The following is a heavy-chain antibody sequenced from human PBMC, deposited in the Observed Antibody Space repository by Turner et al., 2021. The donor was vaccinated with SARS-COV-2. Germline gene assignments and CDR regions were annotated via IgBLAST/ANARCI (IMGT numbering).Heavy chain of an antibody. D-gene: IGHD3-22*01. CDR1: GFTFSSYN. Sequence: EVQLVESGGGLVKPGGSLSLSCSASGFTFSSYNMNWVRQAPGKGLEWVSSISSSSGYIYYADSVKGRFTISRDNAKNSLYLQMNSLRAEDTAVYYCARDLNAYYYDSSGLDYWGQGTLVTVSS. J-gene: IGHJ4*02. V-gene: IGHV3-21*01. CDR3: ARDLNAYYYDSSGLDY. CDR2: ISSSSGYI.